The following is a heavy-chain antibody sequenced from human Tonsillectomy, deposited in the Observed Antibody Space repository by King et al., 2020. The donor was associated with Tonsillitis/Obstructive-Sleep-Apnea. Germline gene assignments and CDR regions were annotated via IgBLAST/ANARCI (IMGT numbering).Heavy chain of an antibody. CDR2: IIPILGIA. J-gene: IGHJ4*02. V-gene: IGHV1-69*09. CDR3: ARDIATMIDDY. Sequence: QLVQSGAEVKKPGSSVKVSCKASGGTFTSYGVTWVRQAPGQGLEWMGRIIPILGIANYAQKFQGRVTINADKSTSTAYMELSSLRSEDTAVYYCARDIATMIDDYWGQGTLVTVSS. D-gene: IGHD3-22*01. CDR1: GGTFTSYG.